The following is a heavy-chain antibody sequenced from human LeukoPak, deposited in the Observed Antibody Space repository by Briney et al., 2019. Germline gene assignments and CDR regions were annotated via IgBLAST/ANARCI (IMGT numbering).Heavy chain of an antibody. V-gene: IGHV4-59*01. CDR1: GGSISRYY. J-gene: IGHJ2*01. CDR2: IYYSGST. CDR3: ARGGTGDSWYFDL. Sequence: SETLSLTCTVYGGSISRYYWSWIRQPPGKGLEWIAYIYYSGSTNYNPSLKSRVTVSVDTSKNQISLKLSSVTAADTAVYYCARGGTGDSWYFDLWGRGTLVTVSS. D-gene: IGHD7-27*01.